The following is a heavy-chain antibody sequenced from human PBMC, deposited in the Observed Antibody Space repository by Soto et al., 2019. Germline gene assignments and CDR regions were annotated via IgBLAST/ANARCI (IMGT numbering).Heavy chain of an antibody. J-gene: IGHJ3*02. Sequence: PSETLSLTCAVSGGSISSGGYSWSWIRQPPGKGLEWIGYIYHSGSTYYNPSLKSRVTISVDRSKNQFSLKLSSVTAADTAVYYCARDGGADWGYGAFDIWGQGTMVTVSS. D-gene: IGHD7-27*01. V-gene: IGHV4-30-2*01. CDR2: IYHSGST. CDR1: GGSISSGGYS. CDR3: ARDGGADWGYGAFDI.